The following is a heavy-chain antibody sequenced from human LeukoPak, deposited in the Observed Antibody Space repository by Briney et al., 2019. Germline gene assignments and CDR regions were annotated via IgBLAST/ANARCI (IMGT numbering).Heavy chain of an antibody. D-gene: IGHD2-21*02. V-gene: IGHV4-4*07. J-gene: IGHJ4*02. Sequence: SETLSLTCTVSGGSISSYYWSWIRQPAAKGLEWIGRIYASGNTNYNPSLKSRVTMSVDTSENLFALKLSSVTAADTAVYYCARQGVATAIDYWGQGTLVTVSS. CDR2: IYASGNT. CDR3: ARQGVATAIDY. CDR1: GGSISSYY.